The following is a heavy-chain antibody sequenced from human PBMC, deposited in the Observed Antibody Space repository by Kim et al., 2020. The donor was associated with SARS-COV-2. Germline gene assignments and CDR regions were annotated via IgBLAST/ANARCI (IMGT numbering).Heavy chain of an antibody. D-gene: IGHD6-13*01. CDR3: APVGSSWYGNGANYFGY. CDR1: GYTLTELS. V-gene: IGHV1-24*01. Sequence: ASVKVSCKVSGYTLTELSMHWVRQAPGKGLEWMGGFDPEDGETIYAQKFQGRVTMTEDTSTDTAYMELSSVRPEDTAVYYCAPVGSSWYGNGANYFGYCGQGTLVIVSS. J-gene: IGHJ4*02. CDR2: FDPEDGET.